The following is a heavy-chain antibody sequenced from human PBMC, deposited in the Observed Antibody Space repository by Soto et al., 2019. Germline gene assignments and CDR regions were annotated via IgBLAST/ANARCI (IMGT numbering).Heavy chain of an antibody. V-gene: IGHV3-33*01. D-gene: IGHD3-9*01. CDR2: LWSDESHE. CDR1: GFTFSTYV. CDR3: ARSTGLYSDFDG. J-gene: IGHJ4*02. Sequence: GGSLRLSCVASGFTFSTYVMHWVRQAPGKGLEWVAVLWSDESHEYYADSVKGRFTISRDNSKSTLYLHMNSLRADDPAVYYYARSTGLYSDFDGWGQGP.